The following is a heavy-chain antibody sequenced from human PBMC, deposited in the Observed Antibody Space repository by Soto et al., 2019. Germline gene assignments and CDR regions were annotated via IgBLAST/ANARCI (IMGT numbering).Heavy chain of an antibody. CDR1: GFTFGDYA. CDR2: IRSKAYGGTT. D-gene: IGHD3-22*01. Sequence: GGSLRLSCTASGFTFGDYAMSWFRQAPGKGLEWVGFIRSKAYGGTTEYAASVKGRFTISRDGSKSIAYLQMNSLKTEDTAVYYCTRRVTYYYDSSGSPDAFDIWGQGTMVTVSS. J-gene: IGHJ3*02. CDR3: TRRVTYYYDSSGSPDAFDI. V-gene: IGHV3-49*01.